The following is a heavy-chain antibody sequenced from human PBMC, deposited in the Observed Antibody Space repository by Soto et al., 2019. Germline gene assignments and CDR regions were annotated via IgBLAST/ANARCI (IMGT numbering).Heavy chain of an antibody. V-gene: IGHV3-7*01. CDR3: ARGRNSFRLRYYYYYMDV. CDR2: IKQDGSEK. D-gene: IGHD1-7*01. CDR1: GFTFSSYW. J-gene: IGHJ6*03. Sequence: EVQLVESGGGLVQPGGSLRLSCAASGFTFSSYWMSWVRQAPGKGLEWVANIKQDGSEKYYVDSVKGRFTISRDNAKNSLYLQMNSLRAEDTAVYYCARGRNSFRLRYYYYYMDVWDKGTTVTVSS.